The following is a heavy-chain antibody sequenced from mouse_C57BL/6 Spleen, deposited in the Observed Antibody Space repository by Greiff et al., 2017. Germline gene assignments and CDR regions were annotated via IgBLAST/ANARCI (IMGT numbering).Heavy chain of an antibody. CDR2: ISSGSSTI. CDR1: GFTFSDYG. V-gene: IGHV5-17*01. Sequence: EVNVVESGGGLVKPGGSLKLSCAASGFTFSDYGMHWVRQAPEKGLEWVAYISSGSSTIYYADTVKGRFTISRDNAKNTLFLQMTSLRSEDTAMYYCAREVYDYDEGWYFDVWGTGTTVTVSS. CDR3: AREVYDYDEGWYFDV. D-gene: IGHD2-4*01. J-gene: IGHJ1*03.